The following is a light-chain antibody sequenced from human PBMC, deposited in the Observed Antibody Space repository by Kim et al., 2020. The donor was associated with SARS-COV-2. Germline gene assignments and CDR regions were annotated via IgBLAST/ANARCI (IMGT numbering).Light chain of an antibody. CDR2: RNN. CDR3: ATWDDSLSGHVV. J-gene: IGLJ2*01. CDR1: NSNIARNY. Sequence: QGVTISCSGRNSNIARNYVDWDQQLPGTAPKLLIYRNNQRPSGVPDRFSGSKSDTSASRAISGLRSEDEADYYCATWDDSLSGHVVFGGGTKVTVL. V-gene: IGLV1-47*01.